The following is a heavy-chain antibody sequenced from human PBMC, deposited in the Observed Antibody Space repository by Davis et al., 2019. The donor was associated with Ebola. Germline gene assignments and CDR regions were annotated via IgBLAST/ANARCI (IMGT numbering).Heavy chain of an antibody. V-gene: IGHV3-23*01. J-gene: IGHJ4*02. CDR1: GFSVDEYA. Sequence: GESLKISCAASGFSVDEYAMAWLRQAPGKGLEWVSTLRKGDSGPYYAASVKGRFIVSRDSSSNTLDLQMSSLSADDTAVYYCAKEPYGGIFDSWGPGTRVTVSS. D-gene: IGHD4/OR15-4a*01. CDR3: AKEPYGGIFDS. CDR2: LRKGDSGP.